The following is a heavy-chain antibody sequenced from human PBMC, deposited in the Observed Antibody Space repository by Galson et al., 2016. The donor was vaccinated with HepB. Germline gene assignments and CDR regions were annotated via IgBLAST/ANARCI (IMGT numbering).Heavy chain of an antibody. CDR3: AKWGGIVVSSTWYYLDD. Sequence: SLRLSCAPSGFTFSSYAMSWVRRAPGKGLEWVSAITGSGGSTFYADSVKGRFTISRDNSKKMLYLEMNSLTAEDTAVYYCAKWGGIVVSSTWYYLDDWGQGTQVTVSS. J-gene: IGHJ4*02. D-gene: IGHD6-13*01. V-gene: IGHV3-23*01. CDR2: ITGSGGST. CDR1: GFTFSSYA.